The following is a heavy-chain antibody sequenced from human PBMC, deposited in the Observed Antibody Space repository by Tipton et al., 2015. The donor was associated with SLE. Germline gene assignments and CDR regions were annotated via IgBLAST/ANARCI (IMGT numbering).Heavy chain of an antibody. CDR3: AGGSGARWFDP. CDR1: GGSISSGSYY. J-gene: IGHJ5*02. V-gene: IGHV4-61*02. CDR2: IYTSGST. Sequence: TLSLTCTVSGGSISSGSYYWSWIRQPAGKGLEWIGRIYTSGSTNYNPSLKSRVTISVDTSKNQFSLKLSSVTAADTAGYYCAGGSGARWFDPWGQGTLVTVSS. D-gene: IGHD3-16*01.